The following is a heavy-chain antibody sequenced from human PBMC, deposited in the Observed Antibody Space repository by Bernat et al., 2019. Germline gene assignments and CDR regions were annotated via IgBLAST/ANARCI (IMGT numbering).Heavy chain of an antibody. J-gene: IGHJ5*02. CDR1: GGSFSGYY. CDR3: ASTGGGYCSGGSCYGWDWFDP. D-gene: IGHD2-15*01. CDR2: INHSGST. V-gene: IGHV4-34*01. Sequence: QVQLQQWGAGLLKPSETLSLTCAVYGGSFSGYYWSWIRQPPGKGLEWIGEINHSGSTNYNPSLESRVTISVDTSKNQFSLKLSSVTAADTAVYYCASTGGGYCSGGSCYGWDWFDPWGQGTLVTVSS.